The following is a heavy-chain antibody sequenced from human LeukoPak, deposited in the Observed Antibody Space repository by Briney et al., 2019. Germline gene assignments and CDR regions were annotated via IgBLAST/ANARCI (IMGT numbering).Heavy chain of an antibody. CDR2: INHSGST. CDR1: GGSFSGYY. CDR3: ARRLPTINYYYFDY. Sequence: SETLSLTCAVYGGSFSGYYWSWIRQPPGKGLEWIGEINHSGSTNYNPSLKSRVTISVGTSKNQFSLKLSSVTAADTAVYYCARRLPTINYYYFDYWGQGTLVTVSS. J-gene: IGHJ4*02. V-gene: IGHV4-34*01. D-gene: IGHD1-7*01.